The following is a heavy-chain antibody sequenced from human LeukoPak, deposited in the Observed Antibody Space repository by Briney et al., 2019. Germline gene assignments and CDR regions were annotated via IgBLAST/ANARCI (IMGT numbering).Heavy chain of an antibody. CDR1: GFTFSSYS. D-gene: IGHD3-10*01. V-gene: IGHV3-30*18. J-gene: IGHJ4*02. CDR2: ISYDGSNK. Sequence: GGSLRLSCAASGFTFSSYSMNWVRQAPGKGLEWVAVISYDGSNKYYADSVKGRFTISRDNSKNTLYLQMNSLRAEDTAVYYCAKDSYYYGSGSFDYWGQGTLVTVSS. CDR3: AKDSYYYGSGSFDY.